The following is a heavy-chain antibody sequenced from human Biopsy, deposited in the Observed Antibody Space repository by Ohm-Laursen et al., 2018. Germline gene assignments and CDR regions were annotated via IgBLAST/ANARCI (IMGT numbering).Heavy chain of an antibody. CDR2: INPSGSTT. Sequence: SVKVSCSASGYSFTSYYMHWVRQAPGQGLEWMGMINPSGSTTSYPQIFQDRVTMTRDTSKSTVYMELSSLRSADTAVYFCARNTGWYGDLYYFDYWGQGTLVTVSS. J-gene: IGHJ4*02. D-gene: IGHD6-19*01. V-gene: IGHV1-46*01. CDR3: ARNTGWYGDLYYFDY. CDR1: GYSFTSYY.